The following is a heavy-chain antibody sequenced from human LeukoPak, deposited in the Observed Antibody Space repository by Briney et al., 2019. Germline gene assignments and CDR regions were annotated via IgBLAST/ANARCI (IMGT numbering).Heavy chain of an antibody. Sequence: PSETLSLTCTVSGGSISSGSYYWRWIRQPAGKGLEWIGRIYTSGSTNYNPSLKSRVTISVDTSKNQFSLKLSSVTAADTAVYYCARDAPIDYDILTGYYTSVGTYDYWGQGTLVTVSS. J-gene: IGHJ4*02. CDR3: ARDAPIDYDILTGYYTSVGTYDY. V-gene: IGHV4-61*02. D-gene: IGHD3-9*01. CDR1: GGSISSGSYY. CDR2: IYTSGST.